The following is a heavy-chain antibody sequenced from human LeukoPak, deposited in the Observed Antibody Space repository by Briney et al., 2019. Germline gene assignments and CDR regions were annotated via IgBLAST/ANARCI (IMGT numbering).Heavy chain of an antibody. Sequence: ASVKVSCKASGDAFTSYDFYWVRQATGQGLEWMGWMNPNNGNTGYAQKFQGRVTMSRDTSTSTAYMELSGLRLDDTAVYFCARGPRNDPWGQGTLVTVSS. CDR1: GDAFTSYD. V-gene: IGHV1-8*01. CDR2: MNPNNGNT. D-gene: IGHD1-14*01. J-gene: IGHJ5*02. CDR3: ARGPRNDP.